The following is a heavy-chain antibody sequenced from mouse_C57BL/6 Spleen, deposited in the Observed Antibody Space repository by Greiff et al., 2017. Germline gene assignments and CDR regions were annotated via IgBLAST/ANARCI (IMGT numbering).Heavy chain of an antibody. CDR1: GYTFTSYW. CDR2: IHPNSGST. D-gene: IGHD1-1*01. V-gene: IGHV1-64*01. J-gene: IGHJ2*01. CDR3: ATLYYGSSSDY. Sequence: QVQLQQPGAELVKPGASVKLSCKASGYTFTSYWMHWVKQRPGQGLEWIGMIHPNSGSTNYNEKFKSKATLTVDKSSSTAYMQLSSLTSEDSAVYYCATLYYGSSSDYWSQGTTLTVSS.